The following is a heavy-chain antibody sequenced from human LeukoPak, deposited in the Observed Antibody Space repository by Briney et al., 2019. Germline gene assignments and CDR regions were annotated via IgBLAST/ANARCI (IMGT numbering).Heavy chain of an antibody. V-gene: IGHV4-4*07. CDR1: GGSISSYY. D-gene: IGHD3-22*01. Sequence: SETLSLPCTVSGGSISSYYWSWIRQPAGKGLEWIGRIYTRGSTNYNPSLKSRVTMSVDTSKNQFSLKLSSVTAADTAVYYCAGEGHYYDSSGYYYGGEDYWGQGTLVTVSS. J-gene: IGHJ4*02. CDR2: IYTRGST. CDR3: AGEGHYYDSSGYYYGGEDY.